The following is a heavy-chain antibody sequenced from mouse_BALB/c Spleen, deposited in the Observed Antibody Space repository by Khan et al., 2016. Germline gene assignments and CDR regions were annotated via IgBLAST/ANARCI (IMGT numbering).Heavy chain of an antibody. CDR2: ISSDSSTK. Sequence: EVELVESGGGLVQPGGSRKLSCAASGSTFSSFGMHWVRQAPEKGLEWVAYISSDSSTKYYADTVKGRFTISRDNPKNNRFLQMTSLRSEDTAIFYCARDRYDYWGHGTTLTFSS. J-gene: IGHJ2*01. D-gene: IGHD2-14*01. CDR3: ARDRYDY. V-gene: IGHV5-17*02. CDR1: GSTFSSFG.